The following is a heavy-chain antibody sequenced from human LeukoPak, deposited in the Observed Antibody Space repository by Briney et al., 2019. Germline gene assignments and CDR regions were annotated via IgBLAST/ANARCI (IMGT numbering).Heavy chain of an antibody. D-gene: IGHD5-18*01. J-gene: IGHJ4*02. CDR1: GFTFSSYS. CDR2: ISSSSSYI. V-gene: IGHV3-21*01. Sequence: GGSLRLSCAASGFTFSSYSMNWVRQAPGKGLEWVSSISSSSSYIYYADSVKGRFTISRDNAKNSLYLQMNSLRAEDTAVYYWARAGINTAMARGDYWGQGTLVTVSS. CDR3: ARAGINTAMARGDY.